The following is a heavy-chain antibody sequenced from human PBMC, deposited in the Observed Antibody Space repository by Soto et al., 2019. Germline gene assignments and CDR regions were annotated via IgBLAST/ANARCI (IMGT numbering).Heavy chain of an antibody. J-gene: IGHJ6*02. CDR1: GFTFSSYA. V-gene: IGHV3-23*01. CDR3: AKDRGGRIPDYGMDV. Sequence: GGSLRLSCAASGFTFSSYAMSWVRQAPGKGLEWVSAISGSSGSTYYADTVKGRFNISRDNSKNTLYLQMNSLRAEDTAVYYCAKDRGGRIPDYGMDVWGQGTTVTVSS. CDR2: ISGSSGST. D-gene: IGHD2-15*01.